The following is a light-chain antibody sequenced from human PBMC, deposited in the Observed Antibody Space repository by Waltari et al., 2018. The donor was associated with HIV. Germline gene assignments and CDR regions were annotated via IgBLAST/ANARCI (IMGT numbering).Light chain of an antibody. V-gene: IGLV1-40*01. Sequence: QSVLTQPPSVSGAPGQRVTIPSTGTRSNIGAGYDLQWYQQLPGTAPKLLIYGNTNRPSGVPDRFSGSKSGTSASLDITGLQAEDEADYYCQSYDSSLSGSKIFGGGTKLTVL. CDR2: GNT. J-gene: IGLJ2*01. CDR3: QSYDSSLSGSKI. CDR1: RSNIGAGYD.